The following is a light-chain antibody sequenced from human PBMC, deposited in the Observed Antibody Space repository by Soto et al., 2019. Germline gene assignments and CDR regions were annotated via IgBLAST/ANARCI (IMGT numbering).Light chain of an antibody. V-gene: IGKV1-5*03. CDR1: QSISTW. J-gene: IGKJ1*01. Sequence: DIQMTQSPSTLSASVGDRVTITCRASQSISTWLAWYQQEPGKAPKLLIHKASSLQSGVPSRFSGSGSGTDFTLTISSLHPDDFATYDCQQYKSYSPTFGQGTRVEIK. CDR3: QQYKSYSPT. CDR2: KAS.